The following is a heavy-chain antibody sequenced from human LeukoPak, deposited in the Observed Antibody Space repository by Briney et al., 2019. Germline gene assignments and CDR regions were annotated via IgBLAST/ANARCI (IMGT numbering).Heavy chain of an antibody. D-gene: IGHD5-24*01. CDR3: ARGLGRMATMDWFDP. J-gene: IGHJ5*02. Sequence: ASVKVSCKASGYTFTSYDINWVRQATGQGLDWMGWMNPNSGNTGYAQKFQGRVTMTRNTSISTAYMELSSLRSEDTAVYYCARGLGRMATMDWFDPWGQGTLVTVSS. V-gene: IGHV1-8*01. CDR2: MNPNSGNT. CDR1: GYTFTSYD.